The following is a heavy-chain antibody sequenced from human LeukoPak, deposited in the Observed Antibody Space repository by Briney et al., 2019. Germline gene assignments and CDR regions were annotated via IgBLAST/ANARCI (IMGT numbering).Heavy chain of an antibody. V-gene: IGHV1-18*01. D-gene: IGHD3-10*01. CDR2: ISGYNGNT. CDR3: VRGSLYSGSYYNGYDY. J-gene: IGHJ4*02. CDR1: GYTFSNYG. Sequence: ASVKVSCKASGYTFSNYGFSWVRQAPGQGLEWMGWISGYNGNTNNAQKFQGRVTMTTDTSTSTAYMELRSLRSDDTAVYYCVRGSLYSGSYYNGYDYWGQGTLVTVSS.